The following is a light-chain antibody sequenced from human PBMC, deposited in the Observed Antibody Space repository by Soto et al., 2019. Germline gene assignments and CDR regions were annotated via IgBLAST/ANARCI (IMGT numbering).Light chain of an antibody. CDR3: QQYGSSPLT. CDR1: QSVRSNY. J-gene: IGKJ4*01. CDR2: GAS. Sequence: EIVLTQSPGTLSLSPGERATLSCRASQSVRSNYLAWYQQKPGQAPRLLIYGASNRATGIPDSFSGSGSGTDFTLTISRLEPEDFAVYYCQQYGSSPLTFGGGNKVEIK. V-gene: IGKV3-20*01.